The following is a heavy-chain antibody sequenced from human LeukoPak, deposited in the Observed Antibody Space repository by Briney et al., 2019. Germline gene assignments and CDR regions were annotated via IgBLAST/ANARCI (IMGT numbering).Heavy chain of an antibody. D-gene: IGHD3-22*01. V-gene: IGHV4-59*01. Sequence: SETLSLTCTVSGASISFYYWSWIRQPPGKGLEWIGYIYSSGTSNHNPSLKSRVTISVDTSKNQFTLKLTSVTVADTAVYFCASADDYYDSSAYYPYWGQGTLVTVSS. CDR1: GASISFYY. J-gene: IGHJ4*02. CDR3: ASADDYYDSSAYYPY. CDR2: IYSSGTS.